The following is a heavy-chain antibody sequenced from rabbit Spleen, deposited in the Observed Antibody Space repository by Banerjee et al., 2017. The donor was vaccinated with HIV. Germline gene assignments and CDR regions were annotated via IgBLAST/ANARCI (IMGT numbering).Heavy chain of an antibody. V-gene: IGHV1S40*01. J-gene: IGHJ4*01. CDR3: ARDLVAVIGWNFNL. CDR1: GFDLSNYYY. Sequence: QTLEESGGDLVKPGASLTLTCTASGFDLSNYYYIYWVRQAPGKGLEWIGCIYTGGSGGIYYASWARGRLTISKTSSTTVTLQMTSLTAADTATYFCARDLVAVIGWNFNLWGQGTLVTVS. CDR2: IYTGGSGGI. D-gene: IGHD1-1*01.